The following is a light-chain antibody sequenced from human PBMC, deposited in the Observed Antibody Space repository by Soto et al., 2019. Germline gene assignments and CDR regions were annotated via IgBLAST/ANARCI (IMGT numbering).Light chain of an antibody. Sequence: EIVLTQSPGTLSLSPGERATLSCRASQSVSSSSLAWYQQKPGQAPRLLIYSASSRATGIPDKFSGSGSGTDFTLTITRREPEDFAVYYCQQYGSSPQYTFGQGTKLEIK. J-gene: IGKJ2*01. CDR3: QQYGSSPQYT. CDR1: QSVSSSS. CDR2: SAS. V-gene: IGKV3-20*01.